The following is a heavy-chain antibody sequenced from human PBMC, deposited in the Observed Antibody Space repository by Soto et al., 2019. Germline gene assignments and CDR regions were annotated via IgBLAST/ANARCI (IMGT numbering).Heavy chain of an antibody. CDR3: ESAVEVATDFDY. CDR2: INAGNGNT. V-gene: IGHV1-3*05. Sequence: QVQLVQSGAEEKKPGASVKVSCKASGYTFTGYAMHWVRQAPGQRLEWMGWINAGNGNTKYSHKFQGRVTMTRDTSASTAYKELSSLRSENTAVYYCESAVEVATDFDYRGQRTLVTVS. J-gene: IGHJ4*02. CDR1: GYTFTGYA. D-gene: IGHD5-12*01.